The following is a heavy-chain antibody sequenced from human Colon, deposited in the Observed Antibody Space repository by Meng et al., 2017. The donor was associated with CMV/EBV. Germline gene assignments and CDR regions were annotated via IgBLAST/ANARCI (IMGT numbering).Heavy chain of an antibody. V-gene: IGHV1-2*02. J-gene: IGHJ4*02. CDR3: AIAYSSAWFGY. CDR1: GYTFTGLY. CDR2: IDPNSGGT. Sequence: ASVKVSCKASGYTFTGLYIHWVRQAPGQGLEWMGWIDPNSGGTNSAQKFQGRVTMTRDTSISTAYMELSRLTADDTALYYFAIAYSSAWFGYWGQGTLVTVSS. D-gene: IGHD6-25*01.